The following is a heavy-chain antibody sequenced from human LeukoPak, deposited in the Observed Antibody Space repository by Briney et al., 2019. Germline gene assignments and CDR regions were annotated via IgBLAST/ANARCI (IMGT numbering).Heavy chain of an antibody. V-gene: IGHV4-59*01. D-gene: IGHD3-3*01. CDR3: ARASVDYDFWSGYDY. Sequence: PSETLSLTCTVSGGSISSYYWSWIRQPPGKGQEWIGYIYYSGSTNYNPSLKSRVTISVDTSKNQFSLKLSSVTAADTAVYYCARASVDYDFWSGYDYWGQGTLVTVSS. CDR2: IYYSGST. J-gene: IGHJ4*02. CDR1: GGSISSYY.